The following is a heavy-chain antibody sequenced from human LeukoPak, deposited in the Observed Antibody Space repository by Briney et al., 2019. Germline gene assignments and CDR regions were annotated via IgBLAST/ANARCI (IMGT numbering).Heavy chain of an antibody. CDR1: VYTLTGSS. J-gene: IGHJ5*02. CDR2: IKPITVGT. CDR3: ARERQYCGGDCYSGWFDP. D-gene: IGHD2-21*02. V-gene: IGHV1-2*02. Sequence: PLRGSCAASVYTLTGSSMYCVRQTPVHRLVWMGWIKPITVGTHYAQRFLGRVTMTRDTSISTAYMELSRLRSDDTAVYYCARERQYCGGDCYSGWFDPWGQGTLVTVSS.